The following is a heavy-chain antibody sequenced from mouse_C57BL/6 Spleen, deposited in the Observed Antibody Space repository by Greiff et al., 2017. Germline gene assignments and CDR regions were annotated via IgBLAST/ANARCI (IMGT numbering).Heavy chain of an antibody. CDR3: ARKGTTAPFAY. Sequence: QVQLQQSGPGLVQPSPSLSITCTVSGFSLTSYGVHWVRQSPGKGLEWLGVIWRGGSTDYNAAFISRLSISKDNSKSQVFFKMNSLQADDTAIYYCARKGTTAPFAYWGQGTLVTVSA. CDR2: IWRGGST. CDR1: GFSLTSYG. J-gene: IGHJ3*01. D-gene: IGHD1-2*01. V-gene: IGHV2-2*01.